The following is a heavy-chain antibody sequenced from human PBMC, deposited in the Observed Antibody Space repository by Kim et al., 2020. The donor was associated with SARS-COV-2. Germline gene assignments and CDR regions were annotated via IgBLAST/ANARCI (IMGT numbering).Heavy chain of an antibody. Sequence: ASVKVSCKASGYTFTSYAMHWVRQAPGQRLEWMGWINAGNGNTKYSRKFQGRVIITRDTSASTAYMELSSLRSEDTAVYYCASTRGGIQLWLRGRGYYGMDVWGQGTTVTVSS. J-gene: IGHJ6*02. CDR2: INAGNGNT. CDR3: ASTRGGIQLWLRGRGYYGMDV. V-gene: IGHV1-3*01. CDR1: GYTFTSYA. D-gene: IGHD5-18*01.